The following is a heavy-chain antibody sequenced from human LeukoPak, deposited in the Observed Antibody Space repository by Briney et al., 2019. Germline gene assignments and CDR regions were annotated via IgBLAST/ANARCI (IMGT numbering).Heavy chain of an antibody. CDR3: AREMEGDYGSGTFFDL. Sequence: GGSLRLSCAASEFVFSDYYMSWIRQAPGKGLEGVSYISDSGSTIYYADFVKGRFTISRDNVRNSLYLQMNGLRAEDTAVYYCAREMEGDYGSGTFFDLWGQGNMVTVSS. V-gene: IGHV3-11*01. J-gene: IGHJ4*02. CDR2: ISDSGSTI. CDR1: EFVFSDYY. D-gene: IGHD3-10*01.